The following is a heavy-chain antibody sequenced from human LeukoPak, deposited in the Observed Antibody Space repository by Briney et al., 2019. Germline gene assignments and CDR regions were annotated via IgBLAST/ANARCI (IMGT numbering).Heavy chain of an antibody. J-gene: IGHJ4*02. V-gene: IGHV3-23*01. CDR3: AKLDAQWLARPYFDY. CDR1: GFTFSSYA. Sequence: GRSLRLSCAASGFTFSSYAMSWVRQAPGKGLEWVSAISGSGGSTYYADSVKGRFTISRDNSKNTLYLQMNSLRAEDTAVYYCAKLDAQWLARPYFDYWGQGTLVTVSS. D-gene: IGHD6-19*01. CDR2: ISGSGGST.